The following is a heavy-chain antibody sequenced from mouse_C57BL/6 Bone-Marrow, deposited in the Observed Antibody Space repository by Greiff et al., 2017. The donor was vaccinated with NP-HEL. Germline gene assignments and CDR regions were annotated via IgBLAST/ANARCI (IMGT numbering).Heavy chain of an antibody. CDR1: GFTFSDYY. CDR2: INYDGSST. Sequence: EVHLVESEGGLVQPGSSMKLSCTTSGFTFSDYYMAWVRQVPEKGLDWVANINYDGSSTYYLDSLKSRFIISRDNAKNILYLQMSSLKSKETATYYCAREGGLRRRTYAMDYWGQGTSVTVSA. D-gene: IGHD2-4*01. CDR3: AREGGLRRRTYAMDY. J-gene: IGHJ4*01. V-gene: IGHV5-16*01.